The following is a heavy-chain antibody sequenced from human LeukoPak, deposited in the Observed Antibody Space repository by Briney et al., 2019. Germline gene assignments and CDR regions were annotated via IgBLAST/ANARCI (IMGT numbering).Heavy chain of an antibody. CDR3: ARASGPFDY. CDR1: GFTFSSYA. J-gene: IGHJ4*02. V-gene: IGHV3-23*01. D-gene: IGHD3-10*01. CDR2: ISGSGANT. Sequence: PGGSLRLSCAGSGFTFSSYAMIWVRQAPGKGLEWVSSISGSGANTYYADSVKGRFTISRDNSKNTPYLQMNSLRAEDTAVYSCARASGPFDYWGQGTLVTVSS.